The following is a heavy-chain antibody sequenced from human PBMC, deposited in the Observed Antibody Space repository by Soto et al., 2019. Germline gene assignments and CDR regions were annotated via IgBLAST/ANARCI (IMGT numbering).Heavy chain of an antibody. J-gene: IGHJ5*02. D-gene: IGHD3-9*01. Sequence: GGSLRLSCAASGFTFSSYSMNWVRQAPGKGLEWVSSISSSSSYIYYADSVKGRFTISRDNAKNSLYLQMNSLRAEDTAVYYCAREGTYYDILTGYSSWFDPWGQGTLVTVSS. CDR1: GFTFSSYS. CDR3: AREGTYYDILTGYSSWFDP. CDR2: ISSSSSYI. V-gene: IGHV3-21*01.